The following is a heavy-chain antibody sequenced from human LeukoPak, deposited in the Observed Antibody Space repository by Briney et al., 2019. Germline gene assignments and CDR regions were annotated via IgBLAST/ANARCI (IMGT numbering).Heavy chain of an antibody. V-gene: IGHV3-30*04. J-gene: IGHJ5*02. CDR2: ISYDGSNK. Sequence: GGSLRLSCAASEFTFSSYAMHWVRQAPGKGLEWVAVISYDGSNKYYADSVKGRFTISRDNSKNTLYLQMNSLRAEDTAVYYCARRGQPWGQGTLVTVSS. CDR1: EFTFSSYA. CDR3: ARRGQP.